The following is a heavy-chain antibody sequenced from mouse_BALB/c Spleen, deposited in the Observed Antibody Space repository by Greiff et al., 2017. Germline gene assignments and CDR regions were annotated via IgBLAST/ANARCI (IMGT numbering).Heavy chain of an antibody. CDR2: INPYNGDT. D-gene: IGHD2-3*01. Sequence: VQLQQSGPELVKPGASVKISCKASGYSFTGYFMNWVMQSHGKSLEWIGRINPYNGDTFYNQKFKGKATLTVDKSSSTAQMELRSLASEDSAVYYCARGGYYVYAMDYWGQGTSVTVSS. CDR1: GYSFTGYF. CDR3: ARGGYYVYAMDY. V-gene: IGHV1-20*02. J-gene: IGHJ4*01.